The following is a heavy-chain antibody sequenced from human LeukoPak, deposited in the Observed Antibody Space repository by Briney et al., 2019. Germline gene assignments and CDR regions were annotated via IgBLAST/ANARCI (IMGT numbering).Heavy chain of an antibody. D-gene: IGHD3-10*01. Sequence: ASVKVSCKASGYTFTGDYVHWVRRAPGQGLEWMAWINPNNGDTNSAQKFQGRVTITRDTSISPVSMELSRLTSDDTAVYYCAREASGSYYSFFLDYWGQGTLVAVSS. V-gene: IGHV1-2*02. CDR1: GYTFTGDY. J-gene: IGHJ4*02. CDR2: INPNNGDT. CDR3: AREASGSYYSFFLDY.